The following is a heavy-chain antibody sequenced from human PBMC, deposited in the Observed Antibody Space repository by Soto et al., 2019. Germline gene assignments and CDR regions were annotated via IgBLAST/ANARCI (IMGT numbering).Heavy chain of an antibody. J-gene: IGHJ6*02. D-gene: IGHD3-3*01. CDR2: IGSKANSYAT. Sequence: PGGSLRLSCAASGFTFSGSAMHWVRQASGKGLEWVGRIGSKANSYATAYDASVKGRFTISRDDSKNTAYLQMNSLKTEETAVYYFTRHYAHHYDFWSHENGMAVWAKGPRSPSP. V-gene: IGHV3-73*01. CDR1: GFTFSGSA. CDR3: TRHYAHHYDFWSHENGMAV.